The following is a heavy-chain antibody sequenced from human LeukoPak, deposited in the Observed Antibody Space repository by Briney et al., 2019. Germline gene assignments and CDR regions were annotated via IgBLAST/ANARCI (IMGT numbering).Heavy chain of an antibody. CDR1: GASISSGSYY. V-gene: IGHV4-61*02. J-gene: IGHJ4*02. CDR3: ARESSIVGAINY. D-gene: IGHD1-26*01. CDR2: INTSGST. Sequence: SETLSLTCTVSGASISSGSYYWSWIRQPAGEGLEWIGRINTSGSTNNNPSLKSRVTISVDTSKSQFSLKLSSVTAAGTAVYYCARESSIVGAINYWGQGTLVTVSS.